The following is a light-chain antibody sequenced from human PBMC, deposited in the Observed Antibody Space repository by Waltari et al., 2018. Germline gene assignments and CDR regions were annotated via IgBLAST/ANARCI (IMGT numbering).Light chain of an antibody. Sequence: SYELTQPPSVSVSPGQTASITCSGYNLGNKYPCWYQQKPGQSPVLVAYQSDKRPSGGPGRFSGSSSGDTATLTISGTQALDEADYYCQAWDSTTVIFGGGTKLTVL. CDR1: NLGNKY. CDR3: QAWDSTTVI. CDR2: QSD. J-gene: IGLJ2*01. V-gene: IGLV3-1*01.